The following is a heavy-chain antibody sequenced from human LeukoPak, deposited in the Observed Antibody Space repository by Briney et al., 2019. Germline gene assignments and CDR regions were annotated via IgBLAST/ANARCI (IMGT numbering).Heavy chain of an antibody. Sequence: SETLSLTCTVSGGSISSYYWSWIRQPPGKGLEWIGYIYCSGSTNYNPSLKSRVTISVDTSKNQFSLKLSSVTAADTAVYYCARAQAYRGYSGYERVLVYWGQGTLVTVSS. J-gene: IGHJ4*02. D-gene: IGHD5-12*01. V-gene: IGHV4-59*01. CDR2: IYCSGST. CDR3: ARAQAYRGYSGYERVLVY. CDR1: GGSISSYY.